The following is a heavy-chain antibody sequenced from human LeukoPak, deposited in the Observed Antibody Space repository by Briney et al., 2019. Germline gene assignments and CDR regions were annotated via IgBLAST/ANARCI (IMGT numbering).Heavy chain of an antibody. Sequence: GGSLRLSCAASGFTFSSYWMSWVRQAPGKGLEWVANIKQDGSEKYYVDSVKGRFTISRDNAKNSLYLQMNSLRAEDTAVYYCARGSRVVRGVYYYYGMDVWGQGTTVTVSS. J-gene: IGHJ6*02. V-gene: IGHV3-7*01. D-gene: IGHD3-10*01. CDR2: IKQDGSEK. CDR3: ARGSRVVRGVYYYYGMDV. CDR1: GFTFSSYW.